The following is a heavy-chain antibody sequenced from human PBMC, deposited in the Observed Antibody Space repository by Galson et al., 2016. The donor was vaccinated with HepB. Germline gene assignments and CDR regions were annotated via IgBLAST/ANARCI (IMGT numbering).Heavy chain of an antibody. D-gene: IGHD3-16*01. J-gene: IGHJ6*03. CDR2: ANSDGSGT. Sequence: SQRLSCAASGFTFSSYRMHWVGQAPGKGLVWVSRANSDGSGTGYADSVKGRFTISRDNAKNMLFLQMNSLKVEDTAVYYCARSYVPGSDRKNYYMDVWGRGTTVTVSS. CDR1: GFTFSSYR. CDR3: ARSYVPGSDRKNYYMDV. V-gene: IGHV3-74*01.